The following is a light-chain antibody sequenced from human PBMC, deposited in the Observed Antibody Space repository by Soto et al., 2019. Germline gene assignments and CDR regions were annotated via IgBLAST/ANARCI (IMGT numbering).Light chain of an antibody. V-gene: IGLV1-40*01. J-gene: IGLJ1*01. CDR3: QSYDSSLSPYV. CDR2: ANS. Sequence: QSVLTRPPSVSGAPGQRVTISCTGSSSNIGAGYDVHWYQQLPGTAPKLLIYANSNRPSGVPDRFSGSKSGTSASLAITGLQAEDEADYYCQSYDSSLSPYVFGTGTKVTVL. CDR1: SSNIGAGYD.